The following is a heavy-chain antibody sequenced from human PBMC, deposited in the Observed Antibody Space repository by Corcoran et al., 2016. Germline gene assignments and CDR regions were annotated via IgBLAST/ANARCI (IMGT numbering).Heavy chain of an antibody. V-gene: IGHV1-2*02. J-gene: IGHJ3*02. Sequence: QVQLVQSGAEVKKPGASVKVSCKASGYTFTGYYMHWVRQAPGQGLEWMGWINPNSGGTNYAQKFQGRVTMTRDTSISTAYMELSRRRSDDTAVYYCARGVNSDWNDVESFDIWGQGTMVTVSS. CDR1: GYTFTGYY. D-gene: IGHD1-1*01. CDR2: INPNSGGT. CDR3: ARGVNSDWNDVESFDI.